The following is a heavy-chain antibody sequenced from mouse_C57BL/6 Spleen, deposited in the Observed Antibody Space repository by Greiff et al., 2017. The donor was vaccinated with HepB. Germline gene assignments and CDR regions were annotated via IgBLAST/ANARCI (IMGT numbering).Heavy chain of an antibody. Sequence: QVQLKESGAELVRPGASVTLSCKASGYTFTDYEMHWVKQTPVHGLEWIGAIDPETGGTAYNQKFKGKAILTADKSSSTAYMELRSLTSEDSAVYYCTRFAYGSSYGDAMDYWGQGTSVTVSS. CDR1: GYTFTDYE. CDR2: IDPETGGT. CDR3: TRFAYGSSYGDAMDY. V-gene: IGHV1-15*01. D-gene: IGHD1-1*01. J-gene: IGHJ4*01.